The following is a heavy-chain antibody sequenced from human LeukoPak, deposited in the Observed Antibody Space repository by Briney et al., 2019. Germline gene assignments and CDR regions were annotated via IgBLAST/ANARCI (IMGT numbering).Heavy chain of an antibody. D-gene: IGHD6-6*01. Sequence: LSGRSLRLSCAASGFTFSSYGMHWVRQAPGKGLEWVAVISYDGSNKYYADSVKGRFTISRDNSKNTLYLQMNSLRAEDTAVYYCAKERSSTGVFDYWGQGTLVTVSS. CDR3: AKERSSTGVFDY. J-gene: IGHJ4*02. CDR1: GFTFSSYG. CDR2: ISYDGSNK. V-gene: IGHV3-30*18.